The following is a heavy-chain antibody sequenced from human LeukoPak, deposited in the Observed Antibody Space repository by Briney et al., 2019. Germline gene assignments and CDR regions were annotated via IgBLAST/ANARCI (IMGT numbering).Heavy chain of an antibody. CDR2: IYHSGST. CDR1: GGSISSYY. J-gene: IGHJ4*02. Sequence: SETLSLTCTVSGGSISSYYWSWIRQPPGKGLEWIGYIYHSGSTSYNPSLKSRVTISADTSKNQFSLKLNSVTATDTAVYYCARHLTATNFPFDYWGQGTLVTVSS. V-gene: IGHV4-59*08. D-gene: IGHD2-15*01. CDR3: ARHLTATNFPFDY.